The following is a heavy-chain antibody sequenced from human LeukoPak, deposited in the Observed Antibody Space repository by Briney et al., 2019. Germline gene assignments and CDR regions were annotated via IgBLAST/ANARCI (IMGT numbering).Heavy chain of an antibody. V-gene: IGHV3-49*02. J-gene: IGHJ4*02. CDR1: GFTFRTFW. D-gene: IGHD3-22*01. CDR2: IRSKAYGGTT. Sequence: PGGSLRLSCAASGFTFRTFWMSWVRQVPGKGLEWVGFIRSKAYGGTTEYAASVKGRFTISRDDSKSIAYLQMNSLKTEDTAVYYCTDGSGTSHYWGQGTLVTVSS. CDR3: TDGSGTSHY.